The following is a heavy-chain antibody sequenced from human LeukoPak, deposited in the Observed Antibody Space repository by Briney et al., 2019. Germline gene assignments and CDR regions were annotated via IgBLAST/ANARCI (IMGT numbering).Heavy chain of an antibody. CDR1: GGSVSTYY. CDR2: LYYSGST. J-gene: IGHJ1*01. D-gene: IGHD2/OR15-2a*01. CDR3: ARVRGTFETD. V-gene: IGHV4-59*02. Sequence: SETLSLTCTVSGGSVSTYYWSWIRQPPGKGLEWIGYLYYSGSTTYSPSLKSRVTMSVDTSKSQFSLKLNSVTAADTAIYYCARVRGTFETDWGQGTLVTVSS.